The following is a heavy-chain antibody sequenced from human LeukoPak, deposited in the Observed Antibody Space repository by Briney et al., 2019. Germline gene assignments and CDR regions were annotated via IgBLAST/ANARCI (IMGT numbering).Heavy chain of an antibody. CDR2: ISYDGSK. J-gene: IGHJ4*02. CDR1: GFTFSISA. Sequence: GGSLRLSCTASGFTFSISALHWVRQAPGKGLEWVAVISYDGSKYYADSVKGRFTISRDNSKNTLYLQMNSLRAEDTAVYYCAKAGGPYYYDSSGLDFDYWGQGTLVTVSS. V-gene: IGHV3-30*18. D-gene: IGHD3-22*01. CDR3: AKAGGPYYYDSSGLDFDY.